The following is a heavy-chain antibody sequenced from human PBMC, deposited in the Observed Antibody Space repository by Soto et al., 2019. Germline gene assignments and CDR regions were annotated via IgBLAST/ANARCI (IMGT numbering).Heavy chain of an antibody. CDR3: ARDSSSTSPFYYGMDV. CDR1: GFTFSSYW. D-gene: IGHD2-2*01. Sequence: HPGGSLRLSCAASGFTFSSYWMSWVRQAPGKGLEWVANIKQDGSEKYYVDSVKGRFTISRDNAKNSLYLQMNSLRAEDTAVYYCARDSSSTSPFYYGMDVWGQGTTVTVSS. V-gene: IGHV3-7*01. J-gene: IGHJ6*02. CDR2: IKQDGSEK.